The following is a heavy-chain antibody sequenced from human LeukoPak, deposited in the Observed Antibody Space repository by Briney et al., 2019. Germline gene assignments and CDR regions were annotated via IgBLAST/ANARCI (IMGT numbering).Heavy chain of an antibody. CDR3: ARVPYYDFLSCYYPQYYFDY. CDR1: GGSISSYY. J-gene: IGHJ4*02. D-gene: IGHD3-3*01. CDR2: IYTSGNT. Sequence: PSETLSLTCTVCGGSISSYYWRWIRQPAGKGLEWIGRIYTSGNTNYNPSLKSRVTISVDKSKNQFSLKLSSVTAADTAVYYCARVPYYDFLSCYYPQYYFDYWGQGTMVAVCS. V-gene: IGHV4-4*07.